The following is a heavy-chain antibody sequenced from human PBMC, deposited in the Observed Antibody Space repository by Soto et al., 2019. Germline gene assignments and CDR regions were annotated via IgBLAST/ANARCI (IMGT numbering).Heavy chain of an antibody. D-gene: IGHD6-6*01. CDR2: ITGGGDST. V-gene: IGHV3-23*01. CDR1: GFTFSSYA. J-gene: IGHJ1*01. CDR3: AKAGGSSWGTEYFQH. Sequence: EVQLLESGGGLVQPGGSLRLSCAASGFTFSSYAMTWVRQAPGKGLEWVSLITGGGDSTYYPDSVQGRFTISRDNSKNTLFLQMYSLTAEDTAIYYCAKAGGSSWGTEYFQHWGQGTLVTVSS.